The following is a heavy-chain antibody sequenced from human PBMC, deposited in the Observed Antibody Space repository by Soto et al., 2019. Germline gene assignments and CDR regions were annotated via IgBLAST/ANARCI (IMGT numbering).Heavy chain of an antibody. CDR1: GGSISSGGYY. D-gene: IGHD7-27*01. CDR3: ARGSGEDFDY. V-gene: IGHV4-31*03. Sequence: TLSLTCTVSGGSISSGGYYWSWIRQHPGKGLEWIGYIYYSGSTYYNPSLKSRVTISVDTSKNQFSLKLSSLTAADTAVYYCARGSGEDFDYWGQGTLVTVSS. CDR2: IYYSGST. J-gene: IGHJ4*02.